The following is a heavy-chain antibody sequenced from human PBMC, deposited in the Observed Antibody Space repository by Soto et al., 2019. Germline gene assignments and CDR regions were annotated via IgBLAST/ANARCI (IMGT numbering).Heavy chain of an antibody. J-gene: IGHJ5*02. D-gene: IGHD6-13*01. V-gene: IGHV2-5*02. CDR1: GFSLSTSGVG. Sequence: QITLKESGPPLVKPTQTLTLTCTFSGFSLSTSGVGVGWIRQPPGKALEWLALIYWDDDKRYSPSLKSRLTITKDTSKNQVVLTMTNMDPVDTATYYCAHRPRPHGSSWFRWFDPWGQGTLVTVSS. CDR3: AHRPRPHGSSWFRWFDP. CDR2: IYWDDDK.